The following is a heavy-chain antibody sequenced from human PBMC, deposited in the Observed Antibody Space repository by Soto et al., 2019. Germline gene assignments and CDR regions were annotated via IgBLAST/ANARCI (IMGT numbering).Heavy chain of an antibody. J-gene: IGHJ6*02. CDR3: AKDRGHSSSWYTFYHGMDV. CDR2: ISYGGSNK. CDR1: GFTFSTYG. D-gene: IGHD6-13*01. Sequence: PXGSLRLSCAACGFTFSTYGMHWVRQAPGKGLEWVAVISYGGSNKDYADSVKGRFTISRDNSQYTLYLQMNSLRAEDTAVYYCAKDRGHSSSWYTFYHGMDVWGQGTTVTVSS. V-gene: IGHV3-30*18.